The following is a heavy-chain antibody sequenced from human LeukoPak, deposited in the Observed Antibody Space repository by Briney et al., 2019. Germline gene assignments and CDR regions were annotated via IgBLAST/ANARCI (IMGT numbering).Heavy chain of an antibody. CDR2: INHSGST. CDR1: GGSISNYY. V-gene: IGHV4-34*01. CDR3: ARGNSNYAY. J-gene: IGHJ4*02. D-gene: IGHD4-11*01. Sequence: SETLSLTCTVSGGSISNYYWSWIRQPPGKGLEWIGEINHSGSTNYNPSLKSRVTISVDTSKNQFSLRLSSVTAADTAVYYCARGNSNYAYWGQGTLVTVSS.